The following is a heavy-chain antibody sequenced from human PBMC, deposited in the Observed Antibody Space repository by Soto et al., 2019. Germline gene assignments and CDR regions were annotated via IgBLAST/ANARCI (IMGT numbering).Heavy chain of an antibody. Sequence: QVQLVESGGGVVQPGRSLRLSCAASGFTFSSYAMHWVRQAPGKGLEWVAVISYDGSNKYYADSVKGRFTISRDNSKNTLYLQMNSLRAEDTAVYYCAREIQATRDNYYYYGMDVW. J-gene: IGHJ6*01. V-gene: IGHV3-30-3*01. CDR3: AREIQATRDNYYYYGMDV. CDR1: GFTFSSYA. CDR2: ISYDGSNK. D-gene: IGHD5-12*01.